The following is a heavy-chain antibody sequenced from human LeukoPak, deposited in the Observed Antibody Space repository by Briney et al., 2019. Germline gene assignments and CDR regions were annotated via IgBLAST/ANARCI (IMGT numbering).Heavy chain of an antibody. Sequence: GGSLRLSCAGSGFIFSSYSLNWVRQAPGKGLEWVSYISSTSSTKYYADSVKGRFTISRDNAKNTLYLQMNSLRAEDTAVYYCARGKYYYVDYWGQGTLVTVSS. CDR1: GFIFSSYS. V-gene: IGHV3-48*04. D-gene: IGHD3-10*01. CDR2: ISSTSSTK. CDR3: ARGKYYYVDY. J-gene: IGHJ4*02.